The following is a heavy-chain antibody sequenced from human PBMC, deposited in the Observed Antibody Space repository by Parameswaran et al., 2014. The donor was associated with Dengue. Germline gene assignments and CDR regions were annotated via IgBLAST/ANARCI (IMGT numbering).Heavy chain of an antibody. CDR2: IYPGDSDT. D-gene: IGHD1-1*01. CDR1: GYRFTTHW. Sequence: ESLKISCQGSGYRFTTHWIGWVRQMPGKGLEWMGFIYPGDSDTRYGPSFQGQVTISADKSTNTAYLQWSSLKASDSALYYCARHWGVAKEGTFFLDYWGQGTLVTVSS. V-gene: IGHV5-51*01. J-gene: IGHJ4*02. CDR3: ARHWGVAKEGTFFLDY.